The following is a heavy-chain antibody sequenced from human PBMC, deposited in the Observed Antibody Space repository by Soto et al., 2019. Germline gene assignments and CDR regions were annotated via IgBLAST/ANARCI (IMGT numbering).Heavy chain of an antibody. J-gene: IGHJ6*03. CDR3: ARAGVITMVRGNMDV. D-gene: IGHD3-10*01. CDR1: GGSFSGYY. Sequence: PSETLSLTCAVYGGSFSGYYWSWIRQPPGKGLEWIGEINHSGSTNYNPSLKSRVTISVDTSKDQFSLKLSSVTAADTAVYYCARAGVITMVRGNMDVWGKGTTVTVSS. CDR2: INHSGST. V-gene: IGHV4-34*01.